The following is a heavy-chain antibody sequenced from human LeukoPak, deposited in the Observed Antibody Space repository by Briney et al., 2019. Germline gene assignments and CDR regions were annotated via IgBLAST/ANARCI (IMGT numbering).Heavy chain of an antibody. Sequence: ASVKVSCKASGYTFTSYGISWVRQAPGQGLEWMGWISAYNGNTNYAQKLQGRVTMTTDTSTSTAYMELRSLRSDDTAVYYCARVRIVVVTAGYYYYHYMDVWGKGTTVTVSS. D-gene: IGHD2-21*02. CDR1: GYTFTSYG. V-gene: IGHV1-18*01. CDR2: ISAYNGNT. CDR3: ARVRIVVVTAGYYYYHYMDV. J-gene: IGHJ6*03.